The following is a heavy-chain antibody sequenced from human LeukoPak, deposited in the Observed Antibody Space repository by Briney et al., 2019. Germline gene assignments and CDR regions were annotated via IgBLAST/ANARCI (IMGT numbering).Heavy chain of an antibody. CDR2: ISWNSGSI. J-gene: IGHJ4*02. V-gene: IGHV3-9*01. CDR3: AKEETGTYYYDSSGYLFDY. CDR1: GFTFDDYA. Sequence: GGSLRLSCAASGFTFDDYAMHWVRQAPGKGLEWVSGISWNSGSIGYADSVKGRFTISRDNAKNSLYLQMNSLRAEDTALYYCAKEETGTYYYDSSGYLFDYWGQGTLVTVSS. D-gene: IGHD3-22*01.